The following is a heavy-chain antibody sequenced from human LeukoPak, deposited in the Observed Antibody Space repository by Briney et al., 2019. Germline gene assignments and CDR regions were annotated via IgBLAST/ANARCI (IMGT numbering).Heavy chain of an antibody. Sequence: QAGGSPRLSCAASGFTFSNYWMYWVRHAPGEGLVWVSRISSDGSTTANADSVRGRFTISRDNTKSTLYLQMNRLRAEDTAVYFCARSISWHDGWFDPWGQGTLVTVSS. D-gene: IGHD2-2*01. CDR1: GFTFSNYW. CDR3: ARSISWHDGWFDP. CDR2: ISSDGSTT. J-gene: IGHJ5*02. V-gene: IGHV3-74*01.